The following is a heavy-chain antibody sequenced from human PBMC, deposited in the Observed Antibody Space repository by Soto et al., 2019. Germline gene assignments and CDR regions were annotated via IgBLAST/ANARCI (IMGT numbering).Heavy chain of an antibody. CDR2: IYYSGGT. J-gene: IGHJ4*02. CDR3: AAGWNPRPLDY. V-gene: IGHV4-61*01. CDR1: GGSVSSNSYY. D-gene: IGHD1-1*01. Sequence: QVQLQESGPGLVKPSETLSLTCAVSGGSVSSNSYYWSWIRQPPGKGLEWIAYIYYSGGTNYKPSLKSRVTISVDTSKNQFSLKLSSVTDADTAVYYCAAGWNPRPLDYWGQGTLVTVSS.